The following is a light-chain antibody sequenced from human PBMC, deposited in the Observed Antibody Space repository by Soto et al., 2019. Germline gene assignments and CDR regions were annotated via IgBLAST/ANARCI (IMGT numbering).Light chain of an antibody. J-gene: IGKJ5*01. CDR3: RQYDGSPVT. V-gene: IGKV3-11*01. CDR1: ENVRTF. CDR2: GAS. Sequence: EVVLKHSTAKLPLSREERTSLSCRASENVRTFVDWYQQKPGQAPRLLIHGASNRATGIPARFSGCGSGTDFTLTCGSRVPEDLPLHIFRQYDGSPVTFGQGTQLEI.